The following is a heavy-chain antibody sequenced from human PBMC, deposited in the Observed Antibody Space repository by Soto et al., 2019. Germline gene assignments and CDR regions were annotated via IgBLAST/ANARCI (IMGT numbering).Heavy chain of an antibody. D-gene: IGHD1-26*01. J-gene: IGHJ4*02. CDR1: GYPFNTYG. Sequence: ASVKVSCKASGYPFNTYGINWVRQAPGQGLEWMGWINVYNGDTNYAEKVQGRVTMSTDTSTTTAYMELRSLTSDDTAVYYCARQYSGAYYIYWGQGTLVTVYS. CDR2: INVYNGDT. CDR3: ARQYSGAYYIY. V-gene: IGHV1-18*01.